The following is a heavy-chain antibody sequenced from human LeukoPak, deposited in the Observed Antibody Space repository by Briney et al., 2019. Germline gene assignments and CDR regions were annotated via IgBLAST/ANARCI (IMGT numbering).Heavy chain of an antibody. CDR2: ISAGSSI. J-gene: IGHJ4*02. CDR3: ASAHGGGKSWVDY. CDR1: GFTFSDFY. V-gene: IGHV3-11*04. D-gene: IGHD3-16*01. Sequence: GGSLRLSCAASGFTFSDFYMSWIRQAPGKGLDYVSYISAGSSIYYADSVKGRFTISRDNANNSLYLQMNSLRAEDTAVHYCASAHGGGKSWVDYWGQGTLVTVSS.